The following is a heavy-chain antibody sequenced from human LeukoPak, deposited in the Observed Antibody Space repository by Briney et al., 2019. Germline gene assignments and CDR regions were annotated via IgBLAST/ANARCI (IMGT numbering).Heavy chain of an antibody. CDR1: GYSFTNYY. J-gene: IGHJ4*02. V-gene: IGHV1-2*02. CDR2: INPNSGGT. Sequence: GASVKVSCKASGYSFTNYYMHWVRQAPGQGLGWMGWINPNSGGTNYAQKFQGRVTMTRDTSISTAYMELSRLRSDDTAVYYCARAYSGSYGNYWGQGTLVTVSS. CDR3: ARAYSGSYGNY. D-gene: IGHD1-26*01.